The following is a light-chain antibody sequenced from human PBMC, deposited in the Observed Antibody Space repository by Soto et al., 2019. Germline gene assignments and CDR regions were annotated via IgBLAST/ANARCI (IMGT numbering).Light chain of an antibody. Sequence: EIVLTQSPATLSLSPGERATLSCRASQSVSSYLAWYQQKPGQAPRRLIYDASNRATGIPARFSGSGSGTDFPRTISSLEPEDFAVYYCQQRSNWPPWTFGQGTKVEIK. CDR2: DAS. CDR1: QSVSSY. V-gene: IGKV3-11*01. CDR3: QQRSNWPPWT. J-gene: IGKJ1*01.